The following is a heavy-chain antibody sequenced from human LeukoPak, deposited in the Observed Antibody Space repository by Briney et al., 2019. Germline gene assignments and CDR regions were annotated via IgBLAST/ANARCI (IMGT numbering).Heavy chain of an antibody. CDR2: IIPIFDST. CDR3: ARGLRPGADHSPYSYYLDV. V-gene: IGHV1-69*05. Sequence: ASVKVSCKASGGTLRTYAINWVRQAPGQGLEWMGRIIPIFDSTIYAQKFQDRVTLSTDESTNTAYMELTSLISEDTAVYYCARGLRPGADHSPYSYYLDVWGKGTTVTVSS. D-gene: IGHD2-21*01. CDR1: GGTLRTYA. J-gene: IGHJ6*03.